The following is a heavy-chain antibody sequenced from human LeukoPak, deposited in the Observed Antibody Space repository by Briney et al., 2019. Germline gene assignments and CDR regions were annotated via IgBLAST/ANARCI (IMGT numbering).Heavy chain of an antibody. Sequence: ASVKVSCKVSVYTLTELSMHWVRQAPGKGLEWMGGFDPEDGETIYAQKFQGRVTMTEDTSTDTAYMELSSLRSEDTAVYYCATDRRGLVGFYYFDYWGQGTLVTVSS. CDR2: FDPEDGET. CDR1: VYTLTELS. V-gene: IGHV1-24*01. J-gene: IGHJ4*02. D-gene: IGHD6-19*01. CDR3: ATDRRGLVGFYYFDY.